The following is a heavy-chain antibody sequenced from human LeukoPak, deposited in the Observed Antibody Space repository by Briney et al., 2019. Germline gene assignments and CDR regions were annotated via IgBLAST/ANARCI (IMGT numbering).Heavy chain of an antibody. CDR3: AADRPGSGKNYYYYGMDV. D-gene: IGHD3-10*01. V-gene: IGHV1-58*01. J-gene: IGHJ6*02. CDR2: IVVGSGNT. CDR1: GFTFTRSA. Sequence: SVRVSCTASGFTFTRSAVQRVRQARGQRLEWMGWIVVGSGNTNYAQKFQERVTITRDMSTSTAYMELSSLRSEDTAVYYCAADRPGSGKNYYYYGMDVWGQGTTVTVSS.